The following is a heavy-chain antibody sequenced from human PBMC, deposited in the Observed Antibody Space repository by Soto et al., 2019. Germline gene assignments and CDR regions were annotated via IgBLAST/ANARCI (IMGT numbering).Heavy chain of an antibody. CDR3: ARVGYYYDSSGYSDY. D-gene: IGHD3-22*01. CDR2: IIPIFGTA. CDR1: GGTFSRYA. Sequence: GASVKVSCKASGGTFSRYAISWVRQAPGQGLDWMGGIIPIFGTANYAQKFQGRVTITADESTSTAYMELSRLRSEDTAVYYCARVGYYYDSSGYSDYWGQGTLVTVSA. J-gene: IGHJ4*02. V-gene: IGHV1-69*13.